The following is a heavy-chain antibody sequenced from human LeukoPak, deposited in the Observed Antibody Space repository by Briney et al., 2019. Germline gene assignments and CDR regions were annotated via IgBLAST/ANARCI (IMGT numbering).Heavy chain of an antibody. CDR2: ICSGGTT. Sequence: PGGSLRLSCAASGFTVGTNCVNWVRQAPGKGLMWVSVICSGGTTYYADSVKGRFTVSTGNSKNTLYLQMNSLRPEDTAVYYCARDSPRTGGGGSHFDYWGQGALVTVSS. J-gene: IGHJ4*02. V-gene: IGHV3-66*01. D-gene: IGHD1-1*01. CDR3: ARDSPRTGGGGSHFDY. CDR1: GFTVGTNC.